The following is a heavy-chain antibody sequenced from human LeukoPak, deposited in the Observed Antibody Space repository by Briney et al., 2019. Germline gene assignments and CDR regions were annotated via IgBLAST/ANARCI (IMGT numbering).Heavy chain of an antibody. D-gene: IGHD4-17*01. CDR1: GGSISSSY. J-gene: IGHJ5*02. V-gene: IGHV4-4*07. CDR3: ARDYGDPNWFDP. CDR2: IYTSESA. Sequence: SETLSLTCTVSGGSISSSYWSWIRQPAGKGLEWIGRIYTSESANYNPSLKSRVTMSVDRSKNQFSQKLNSVTAADTAVYYCARDYGDPNWFDPWGQGTLVTVSS.